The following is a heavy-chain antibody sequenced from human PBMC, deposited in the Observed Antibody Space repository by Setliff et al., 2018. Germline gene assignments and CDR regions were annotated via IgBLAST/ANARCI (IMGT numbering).Heavy chain of an antibody. J-gene: IGHJ4*02. D-gene: IGHD3-3*01. V-gene: IGHV4-39*01. Sequence: PSETLSLTCTVSGGSISSHGFYWGWIRQPPGEGLEWIGSFYFGENTHYNPSLKSRLTISVDTSKTQFSLQLSSVTAADTAVYYCARRPLFGVVIASVAGMEFDYWGQGSRVTV. CDR1: GGSISSHGFY. CDR3: ARRPLFGVVIASVAGMEFDY. CDR2: FYFGENT.